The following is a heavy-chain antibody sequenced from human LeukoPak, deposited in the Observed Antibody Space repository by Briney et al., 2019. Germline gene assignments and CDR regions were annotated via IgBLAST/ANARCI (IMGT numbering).Heavy chain of an antibody. D-gene: IGHD6-19*01. J-gene: IGHJ4*02. V-gene: IGHV3-74*01. CDR3: ARDPGYSSGWYGFVDY. Sequence: GGSLRLSCAASGFTFSSYWMHWVRQAPGKGLVWASRINTDGISTNYADSVEGRFTISRDNSKNTLYLQMNSLRAEDTAVYYCARDPGYSSGWYGFVDYWGQGTLVTVSS. CDR1: GFTFSSYW. CDR2: INTDGIST.